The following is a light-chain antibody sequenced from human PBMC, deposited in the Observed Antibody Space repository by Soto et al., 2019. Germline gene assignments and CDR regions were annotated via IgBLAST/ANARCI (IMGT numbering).Light chain of an antibody. CDR3: QTWGTGFQF. V-gene: IGLV4-69*01. J-gene: IGLJ2*01. CDR2: LNNDGSH. Sequence: QPVLTQSPSASASLGASVKLTCTLSSGHSSYAIAWHQKQPGKGPRYLMDLNNDGSHTKGDGIPDRFSGSSSGADRYLIISSLQSEDEADYYCQTWGTGFQFFGGGTLLTVL. CDR1: SGHSSYA.